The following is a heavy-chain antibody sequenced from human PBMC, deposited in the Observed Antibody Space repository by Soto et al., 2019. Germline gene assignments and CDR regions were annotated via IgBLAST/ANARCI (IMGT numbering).Heavy chain of an antibody. D-gene: IGHD1-26*01. CDR1: GFTFSSYG. CDR2: IWYDGSNK. V-gene: IGHV3-33*01. J-gene: IGHJ6*02. Sequence: GGSLRLSCAASGFTFSSYGMHWVRQAPGKGLEWVAVIWYDGSNKYYADSVKGRFTISRDNSKNTLYLQMNSLRAEDTAVYYCARDSGSYGPYYYGMDVWGQGTTVTVSS. CDR3: ARDSGSYGPYYYGMDV.